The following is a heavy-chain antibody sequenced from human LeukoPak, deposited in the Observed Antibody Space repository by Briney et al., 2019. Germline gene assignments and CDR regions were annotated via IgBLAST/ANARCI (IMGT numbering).Heavy chain of an antibody. CDR1: GVSISAYY. CDR3: ARDPTTVTTIFDS. CDR2: IYPGEGIYATATT. V-gene: IGHV4-4*07. Sequence: ETLSLTCTVSGVSISAYYWSWIRQSAGNRLEWIGRIYPGEGIYATATTSYNPSFKSRVTMSGDTSKNQLSLKLSSVTAADTAVYYCARDPTTVTTIFDSWGQGILVTVSS. J-gene: IGHJ4*02. D-gene: IGHD4-11*01.